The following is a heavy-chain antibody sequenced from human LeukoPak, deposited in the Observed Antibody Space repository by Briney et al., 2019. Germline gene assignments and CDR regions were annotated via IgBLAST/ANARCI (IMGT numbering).Heavy chain of an antibody. V-gene: IGHV3-23*01. CDR1: VFTFSSYA. Sequence: GGSLRLSCAASVFTFSSYAMSWVRQAPGKGLEWVSAISGSGGSTYYADSVKGRFTISRDNSKNTLYLQMNSLRAEDTAVYYCAKDRRSRYDSSGGGFDYWGQGTLVTVSS. D-gene: IGHD3-22*01. CDR3: AKDRRSRYDSSGGGFDY. J-gene: IGHJ4*02. CDR2: ISGSGGST.